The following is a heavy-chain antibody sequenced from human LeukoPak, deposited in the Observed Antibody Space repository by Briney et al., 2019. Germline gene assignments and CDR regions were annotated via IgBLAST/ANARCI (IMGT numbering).Heavy chain of an antibody. CDR3: ATSNHIVSVPTLVRDYYYGMDV. J-gene: IGHJ6*02. CDR2: IKSKSEVETT. Sequence: GGSLRLSCAASGFTVSDGWMSWVRQAPGKGLEWVGRIKSKSEVETTDYAAPVSGRFTLARDVSKNTLYLQMENLKIGDTAVYYCATSNHIVSVPTLVRDYYYGMDVWGQGTTVTVSS. V-gene: IGHV3-15*01. D-gene: IGHD2-21*01. CDR1: GFTVSDGW.